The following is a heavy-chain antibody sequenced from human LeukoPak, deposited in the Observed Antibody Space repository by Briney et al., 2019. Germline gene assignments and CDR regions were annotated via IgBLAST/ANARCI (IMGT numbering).Heavy chain of an antibody. D-gene: IGHD6-19*01. CDR2: ISSSGNTT. V-gene: IGHV3-11*04. J-gene: IGHJ4*02. Sequence: GGSLRLSCAASGFTFSDNYMSWIRQAPGKGLEWVSYISSSGNTTYNADSVKGRFSITRDNARNSLYLQMNSLRAEDTAVYYCARDGGSAWFLDYWGQGTLVTVSS. CDR1: GFTFSDNY. CDR3: ARDGGSAWFLDY.